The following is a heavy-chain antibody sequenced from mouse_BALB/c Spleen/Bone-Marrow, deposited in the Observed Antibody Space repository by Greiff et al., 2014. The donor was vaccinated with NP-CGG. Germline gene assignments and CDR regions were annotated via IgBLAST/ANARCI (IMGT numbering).Heavy chain of an antibody. CDR1: GYTFTNYV. D-gene: IGHD1-1*01. V-gene: IGHV1-14*01. CDR2: INPYNDGT. CDR3: ARGGYYGPSLYWYFDV. J-gene: IGHJ1*01. Sequence: EVKLQESGPELVKPGASVKMSCKASGYTFTNYVIHWVKQKPGQGLEWIGYINPYNDGTKYNDKFKGKATLTSDKSSSTAYMEFSSLTSEDSAVYYCARGGYYGPSLYWYFDVWGAGTTVTVSS.